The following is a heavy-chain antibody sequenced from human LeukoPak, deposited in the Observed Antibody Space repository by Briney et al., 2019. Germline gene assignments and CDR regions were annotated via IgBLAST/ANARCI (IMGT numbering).Heavy chain of an antibody. V-gene: IGHV4-30-2*01. J-gene: IGHJ4*02. D-gene: IGHD2/OR15-2a*01. Sequence: SETLSLTCAVSGDSIISGAYSWSWIRQPPGKGLEWIGYIYYSGSTYYNPSLKSRVTISVDRSKNQFSLGLISVTAADTAVYYCARRSDRNNSPLRLWSQGTLVTVSS. CDR1: GDSIISGAYS. CDR2: IYYSGST. CDR3: ARRSDRNNSPLRL.